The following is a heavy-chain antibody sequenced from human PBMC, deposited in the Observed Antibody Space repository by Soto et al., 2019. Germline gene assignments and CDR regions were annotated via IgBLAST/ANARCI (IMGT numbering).Heavy chain of an antibody. D-gene: IGHD4-17*01. V-gene: IGHV1-69*01. J-gene: IGHJ4*02. CDR1: GDTVDKFL. Sequence: QVHLVQSGAEVKRPGSSVKVSCKASGDTVDKFLINWVRQAPGQGLEWMGGIIPMFCTTNYARNFRDRVTITAEESTRTAYMELSGLKSDDTAVYFCAREIGYGDFSAALLDWGQGTLVTVSA. CDR3: AREIGYGDFSAALLD. CDR2: IIPMFCTT.